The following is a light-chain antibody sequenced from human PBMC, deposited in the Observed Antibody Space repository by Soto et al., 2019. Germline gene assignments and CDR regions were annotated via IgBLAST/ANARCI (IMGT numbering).Light chain of an antibody. CDR1: QSIGSW. V-gene: IGKV1-5*03. J-gene: IGKJ2*01. CDR3: QQYNDFQYT. Sequence: DIQMTQSPSTLSASVGDGVTITCRASQSIGSWLAWYQQKPGKAHKLLIYKATNLQSGVPSRFSGSGSGTDFSLTISSLQPVDSATYFCQQYNDFQYTFGPGTKLEI. CDR2: KAT.